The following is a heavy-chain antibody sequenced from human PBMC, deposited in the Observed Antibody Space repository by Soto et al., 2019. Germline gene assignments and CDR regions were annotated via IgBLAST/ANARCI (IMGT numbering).Heavy chain of an antibody. CDR3: AKARCTGNSCYVPDY. Sequence: EVQLLESGGGLVQPGGSLRLSCAASGFTFNSYTMAWVRQAPGKGLEWVSSISGSGGSPSYADSVQGRFTISRDNSRNTNALQINTLKAEDTATYDCAKARCTGNSCYVPDYWGHGSLVTVSS. V-gene: IGHV3-23*01. J-gene: IGHJ4*01. D-gene: IGHD2-8*02. CDR2: ISGSGGSP. CDR1: GFTFNSYT.